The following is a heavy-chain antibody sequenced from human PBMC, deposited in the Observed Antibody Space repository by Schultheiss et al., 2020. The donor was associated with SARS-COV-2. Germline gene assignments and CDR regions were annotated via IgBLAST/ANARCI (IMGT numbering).Heavy chain of an antibody. CDR3: ARDGDSSGYYYDAFDI. J-gene: IGHJ3*02. Sequence: GGSLRLSCAASGFTFSGSAMHWVRQATGKGLEWVSAISGSGGSTYYADSVKGRFTISRDNSKNTLYLQMNSLRAEDTAVYYCARDGDSSGYYYDAFDIWGQGTMVTVSS. D-gene: IGHD3-22*01. CDR1: GFTFSGSA. CDR2: ISGSGGST. V-gene: IGHV3-23*01.